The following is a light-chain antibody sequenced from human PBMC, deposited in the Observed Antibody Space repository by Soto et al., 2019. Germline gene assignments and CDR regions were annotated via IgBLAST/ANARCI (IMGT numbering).Light chain of an antibody. J-gene: IGKJ1*01. CDR2: EAS. CDR1: QDISGH. V-gene: IGKV1-27*01. CDR3: QKYNGTPRT. Sequence: DIQVTQSPSSLSASVGDRVTITCRASQDISGHLAWYQQKPGKVPKLLIYEASTLQSRVPSRFSASGSGTDFTLTISSLQPEDVATYYCQKYNGTPRTFGQGTKVERK.